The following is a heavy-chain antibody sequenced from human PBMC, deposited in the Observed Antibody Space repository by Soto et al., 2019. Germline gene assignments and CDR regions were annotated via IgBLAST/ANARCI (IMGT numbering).Heavy chain of an antibody. J-gene: IGHJ3*02. CDR1: GYSFTSYC. V-gene: IGHV5-51*01. CDR3: ASGKITIFGVVVDAFDI. D-gene: IGHD3-3*01. CDR2: IYPGDSDT. Sequence: GASLKISGKGSGYSFTSYCIGWVRQMPGKGPEWMGIIYPGDSDTRYSPSFQGQVTISADKSISTAYLQWSSLKASDTAMYYCASGKITIFGVVVDAFDIWGQGTRVTVS.